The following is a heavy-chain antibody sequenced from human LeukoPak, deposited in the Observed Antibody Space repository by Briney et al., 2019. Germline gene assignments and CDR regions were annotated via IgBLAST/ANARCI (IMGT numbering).Heavy chain of an antibody. Sequence: GGSLRLSCTATEFTFSDYYMSWIRQAPGKGLEWVSYIVSSGSVKYYADSVKGRFTISRDNAKNSLYLQMNSLRAEDTAVYYCARDGSGSYSASFDYWGQGTLVTVSS. CDR3: ARDGSGSYSASFDY. CDR1: EFTFSDYY. D-gene: IGHD3-10*01. CDR2: IVSSGSVK. V-gene: IGHV3-11*04. J-gene: IGHJ4*02.